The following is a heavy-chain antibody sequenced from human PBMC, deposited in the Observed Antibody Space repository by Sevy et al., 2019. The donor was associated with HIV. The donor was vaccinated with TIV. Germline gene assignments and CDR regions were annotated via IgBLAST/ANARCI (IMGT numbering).Heavy chain of an antibody. CDR2: INTNNGNA. Sequence: ASVKVSCRASGYTFTSNGIAWVRQAPGQGLEWMGWINTNNGNANYVQKYQGRVTITTEKSRITGYMELRSLRSEDTTMYYCERDRCYCSGGSCYIQQWGQGTLVTVSS. D-gene: IGHD2-15*01. V-gene: IGHV1-18*01. J-gene: IGHJ1*01. CDR3: ERDRCYCSGGSCYIQQ. CDR1: GYTFTSNG.